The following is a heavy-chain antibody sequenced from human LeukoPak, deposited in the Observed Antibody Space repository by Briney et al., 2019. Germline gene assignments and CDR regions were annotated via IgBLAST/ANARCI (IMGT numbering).Heavy chain of an antibody. CDR1: GGSISSYY. CDR2: IYTSGST. CDR3: ASWRSRVAEYFQH. J-gene: IGHJ1*01. Sequence: SETLSLTCTVSGGSISSYYWSWIRQPAGKGLEWIGRIYTSGSTNYNPSLKSRVTISVDTSKNQFSLKLSSVTAADTAVYYCASWRSRVAEYFQHWGQGTLVTVSS. V-gene: IGHV4-4*07. D-gene: IGHD3-3*01.